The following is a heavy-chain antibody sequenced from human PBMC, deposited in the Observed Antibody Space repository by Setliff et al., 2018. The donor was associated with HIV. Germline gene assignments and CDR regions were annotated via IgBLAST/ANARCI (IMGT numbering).Heavy chain of an antibody. J-gene: IGHJ6*03. CDR2: INHSGST. Sequence: SETLSLTCTVSGGSISSGSYYWSWIRQPAGKGLEWIGEINHSGSTNYNPSLKSRVTISVDMSKNQFSLKLSSVTAADTAVYYCARGLPYYYGSGRRSYYYMDVWGKGTTVTVSS. V-gene: IGHV4-61*10. CDR3: ARGLPYYYGSGRRSYYYMDV. CDR1: GGSISSGSYY. D-gene: IGHD3-10*01.